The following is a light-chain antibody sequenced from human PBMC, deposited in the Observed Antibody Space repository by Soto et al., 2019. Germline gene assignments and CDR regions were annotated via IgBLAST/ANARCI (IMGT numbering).Light chain of an antibody. CDR2: EVS. CDR3: SSYTKSSNYV. CDR1: SSDVGGYNS. Sequence: SALTQPASVSGSPGQSITISCTGTSSDVGGYNSVSWYQQHPGKAPKLMIYEVSNRPSGVSNRFSGSKSGNTASLTISGLQAEDEADYYCSSYTKSSNYVFGNGTKVTV. V-gene: IGLV2-14*01. J-gene: IGLJ1*01.